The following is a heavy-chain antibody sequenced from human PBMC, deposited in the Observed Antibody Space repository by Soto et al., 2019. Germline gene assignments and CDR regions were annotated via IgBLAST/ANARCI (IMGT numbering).Heavy chain of an antibody. CDR3: ARVPDLDYCSRTSCLYYFDY. CDR1: GFTFSRYV. Sequence: EVQLLESGGGLVQPGGSLRLSCVASGFTFSRYVMSWVRQAPGKGLEWVSTINSNGDSTYYADSVKGRFTISRDHSKISLYLQRKSLRAEDTAVYYCARVPDLDYCSRTSCLYYFDYWGQGALGTFS. CDR2: INSNGDST. D-gene: IGHD2-2*01. J-gene: IGHJ4*02. V-gene: IGHV3-23*01.